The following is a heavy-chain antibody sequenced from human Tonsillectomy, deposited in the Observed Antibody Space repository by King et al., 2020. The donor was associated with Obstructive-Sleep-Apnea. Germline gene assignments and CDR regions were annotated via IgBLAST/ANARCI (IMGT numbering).Heavy chain of an antibody. CDR3: AKGARLALMDH. J-gene: IGHJ4*02. V-gene: IGHV3-23*04. D-gene: IGHD3-9*01. CDR2: IGLSDEEK. CDR1: GVSFSSLG. Sequence: VQLVESGGGLAQPGGSQRLSCAASGVSFSSLGMSWLRQAPGQGLEWGSSIGLSDEEKKDADSVKGRVTISRDNSKNTLHLHMNSLRVEDTAIYFCAKGARLALMDHWGQGTLVTVSS.